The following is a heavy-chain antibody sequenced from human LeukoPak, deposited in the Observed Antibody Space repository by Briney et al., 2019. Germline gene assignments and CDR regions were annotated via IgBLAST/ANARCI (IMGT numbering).Heavy chain of an antibody. CDR3: AQDRAWIEFYF. CDR2: VYTSGST. Sequence: SETLSLTCTVSGGSISSDNYSWSWIRQPAGKGLEWIGRVYTSGSTNYNPSLKSRVTISVDTSKKQFSLRLSSVTAADTAVYYCAQDRAWIEFYFWGQGTLVTVSS. V-gene: IGHV4-61*02. CDR1: GGSISSDNYS. J-gene: IGHJ4*02. D-gene: IGHD5-12*01.